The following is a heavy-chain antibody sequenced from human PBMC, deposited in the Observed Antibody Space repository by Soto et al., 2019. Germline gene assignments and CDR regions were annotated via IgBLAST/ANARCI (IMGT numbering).Heavy chain of an antibody. CDR2: IFHNGNL. V-gene: IGHV4-4*02. J-gene: IGHJ4*02. Sequence: QVQLQESGPGLVQPSETLSLTCAVSGGSISSSNWWSWVRQPPGKGLEWIGEIFHNGNLNYNPSRTRRVTISVDKSKRQFSLNVTAVTAADTAVYFCARRKHIGVLPSASRFYFDHWGQGSLVIVSS. CDR1: GGSISSSNW. D-gene: IGHD2-21*01. CDR3: ARRKHIGVLPSASRFYFDH.